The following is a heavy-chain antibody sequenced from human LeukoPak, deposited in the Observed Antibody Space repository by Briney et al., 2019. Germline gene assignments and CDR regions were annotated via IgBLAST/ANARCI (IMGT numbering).Heavy chain of an antibody. J-gene: IGHJ4*02. D-gene: IGHD3-22*01. CDR1: GFTFSSFA. V-gene: IGHV3-23*01. CDR3: ARSFPMYYYDSSGPR. CDR2: ISTSGDNT. Sequence: GGSLRLSCAASGFTFSSFAMSWVRQAPGKGLEWMSAISTSGDNTDYADSVKGRFTISRDNSKNTLYLQMNSLRAEDTAVYYCARSFPMYYYDSSGPRWGQGTLVTVSS.